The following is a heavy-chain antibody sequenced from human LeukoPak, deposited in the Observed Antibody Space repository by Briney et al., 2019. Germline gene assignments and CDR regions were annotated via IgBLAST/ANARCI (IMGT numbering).Heavy chain of an antibody. CDR3: ASLFLCYGCSSSSDSFNI. CDR2: INSDGSRT. Sequence: PGGSPRLSCEASGFTFSRYWMHWVRHAPGKGLVWVSRINSDGSRTTYADSVKGRFTISRDNAKNTLYLQMNSLRAEDTAVYYCASLFLCYGCSSSSDSFNIWGQGTMVTVSS. V-gene: IGHV3-74*01. CDR1: GFTFSRYW. D-gene: IGHD6-6*01. J-gene: IGHJ3*02.